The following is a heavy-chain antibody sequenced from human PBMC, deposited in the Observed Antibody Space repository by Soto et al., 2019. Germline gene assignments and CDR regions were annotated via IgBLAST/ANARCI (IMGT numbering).Heavy chain of an antibody. J-gene: IGHJ6*02. CDR2: INTNSGGT. Sequence: QVQLVQSGAEVKKPGASVKVSCKASGYTFTGYYMHWVRQAPGQGLEWMGWINTNSGGTNYAQKFQGWVTMTRDTTISAAYMELSRLRSDDTAVYYCARGQRIMITFGGVIVFYGMDVWGQGTTVTVSS. CDR3: ARGQRIMITFGGVIVFYGMDV. V-gene: IGHV1-2*04. D-gene: IGHD3-16*02. CDR1: GYTFTGYY.